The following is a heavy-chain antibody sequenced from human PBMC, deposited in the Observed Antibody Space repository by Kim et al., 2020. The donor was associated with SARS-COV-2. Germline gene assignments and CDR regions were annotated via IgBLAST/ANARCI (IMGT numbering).Heavy chain of an antibody. CDR3: ARERVAGTPDYWYFDL. Sequence: SVKGRFTISRNNSKNTLYLQMNSLRAEDTAVYYCARERVAGTPDYWYFDLWGRGTLVTVSS. D-gene: IGHD6-19*01. V-gene: IGHV3-53*01. J-gene: IGHJ2*01.